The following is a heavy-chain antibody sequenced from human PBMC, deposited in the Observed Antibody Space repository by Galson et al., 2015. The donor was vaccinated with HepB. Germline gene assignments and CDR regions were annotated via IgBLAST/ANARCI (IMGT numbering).Heavy chain of an antibody. Sequence: CAISGDRVSSNRAAWNWLRQSPSRGLEWLGRAYYRSKWYSDYAVSVKSRITINPDTSKNQFSLQLKSVTPEDTAVYYCARDDYSGWYFGYWGQATLVTVSS. D-gene: IGHD6-19*01. V-gene: IGHV6-1*01. CDR2: AYYRSKWYS. CDR3: ARDDYSGWYFGY. CDR1: GDRVSSNRAA. J-gene: IGHJ4*02.